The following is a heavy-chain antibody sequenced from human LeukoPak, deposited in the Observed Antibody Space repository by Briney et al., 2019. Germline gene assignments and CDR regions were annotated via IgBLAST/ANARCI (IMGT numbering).Heavy chain of an antibody. J-gene: IGHJ6*03. CDR1: GFTFSSYG. Sequence: GGSLRLSCAASGFTFSSYGMHWVRQAPGKGLEWVAVISYDGSNKYYADSVKGRFTISRDNSKSTLYLQMNSLRAEDTAVYYCAKDNYDYVWFPYYYYMDVWGKGTTVTVSS. CDR2: ISYDGSNK. D-gene: IGHD3-16*01. V-gene: IGHV3-30*18. CDR3: AKDNYDYVWFPYYYYMDV.